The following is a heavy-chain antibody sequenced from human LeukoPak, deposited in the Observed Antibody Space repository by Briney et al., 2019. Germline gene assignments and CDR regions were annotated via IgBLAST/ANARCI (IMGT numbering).Heavy chain of an antibody. CDR1: GFTFSSHW. J-gene: IGHJ4*02. CDR2: IKQDGSEK. CDR3: VRARWGAFDY. D-gene: IGHD1-26*01. Sequence: GGSLRLSCAASGFTFSSHWMTWVRQAPGQGLEWVANIKQDGSEKYYVDSVKGRFAISRDNAKNSLYLQVNSLRAEDTAVYYCVRARWGAFDYWGQGSLVIVSS. V-gene: IGHV3-7*03.